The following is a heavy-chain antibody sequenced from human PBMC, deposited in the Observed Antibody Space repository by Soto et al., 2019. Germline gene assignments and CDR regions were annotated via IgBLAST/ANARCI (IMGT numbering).Heavy chain of an antibody. D-gene: IGHD6-19*01. J-gene: IGHJ3*02. CDR2: INPSGGST. CDR1: GYTFTSYY. Sequence: QVQLVQSGAEVKKPGASVKVSCKASGYTFTSYYMHWVRQAPGQGLEWMGIINPSGGSTSYAQKFQGRVTMTRDTSTSTVYMELSSLRSEDTAVYYCARDHSAARIAVAGTLGIAFDIWGQGTMVTVSS. CDR3: ARDHSAARIAVAGTLGIAFDI. V-gene: IGHV1-46*01.